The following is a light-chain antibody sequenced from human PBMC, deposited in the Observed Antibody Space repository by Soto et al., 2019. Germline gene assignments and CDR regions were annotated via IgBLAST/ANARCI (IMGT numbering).Light chain of an antibody. Sequence: EIVLTQSPGTLSLSPGKRATLSCRASQSISSSYLAWYQQRPGQAPRLLIYGASSRATGIPDRFSGSGSGTEFTLTISRLEPEDFAVYYCLQYGRSPTFGPGTKVHIK. CDR3: LQYGRSPT. CDR2: GAS. CDR1: QSISSSY. J-gene: IGKJ3*01. V-gene: IGKV3-20*01.